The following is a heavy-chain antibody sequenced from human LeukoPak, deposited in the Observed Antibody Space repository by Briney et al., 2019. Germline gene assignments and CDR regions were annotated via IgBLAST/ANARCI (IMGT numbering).Heavy chain of an antibody. CDR3: AREGERVLSLDAFDI. J-gene: IGHJ3*02. V-gene: IGHV1-69*13. Sequence: ASVKVSCKASGGTFSSYAISWVRQAPGQGLEWMGGIIPIFGTANYAQKFQGRVTITADESTSTAYMELSSLRSEDTAVYYCAREGERVLSLDAFDIWGQGTMVTVSS. D-gene: IGHD4/OR15-4a*01. CDR2: IIPIFGTA. CDR1: GGTFSSYA.